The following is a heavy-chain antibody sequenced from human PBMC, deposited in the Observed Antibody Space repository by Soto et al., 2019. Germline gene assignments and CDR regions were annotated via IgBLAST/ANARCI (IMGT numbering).Heavy chain of an antibody. J-gene: IGHJ4*02. CDR2: VYFSGTT. Sequence: KSSETLSLTCTVSGVSITTTSYYWGWIRQPPGKGLEWIGSVYFSGTTYYNPSLKSRVTISVDTSKNHFSLRLCSVTAADTAIYYCARHGSYWGQGTLVTVSS. CDR1: GVSITTTSYY. V-gene: IGHV4-39*01. CDR3: ARHGSY.